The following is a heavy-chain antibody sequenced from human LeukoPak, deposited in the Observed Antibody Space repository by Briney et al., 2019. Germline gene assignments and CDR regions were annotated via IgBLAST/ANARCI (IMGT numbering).Heavy chain of an antibody. Sequence: AGGSLRLSCAASGFTFSSYAMHWVRQAPGKGLEWVAVISYDGSNKYYADSVKGRFTISRDNSKNTLYLQMNSLRAEDTAVYYCARVGGVYYDSSSLGYWGQGTLVTVSS. CDR3: ARVGGVYYDSSSLGY. J-gene: IGHJ4*02. V-gene: IGHV3-30-3*01. CDR1: GFTFSSYA. CDR2: ISYDGSNK. D-gene: IGHD3-22*01.